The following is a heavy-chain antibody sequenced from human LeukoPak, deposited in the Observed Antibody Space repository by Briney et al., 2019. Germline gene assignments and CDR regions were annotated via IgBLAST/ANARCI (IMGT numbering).Heavy chain of an antibody. J-gene: IGHJ4*02. D-gene: IGHD3-3*01. CDR3: ARVYSRAYYDFWSGYYNYGYFDY. V-gene: IGHV4-34*01. CDR2: IYYSGST. Sequence: SETLSLTCAVYGGSFSGYYWSWIRQPPGKGLEWIGSIYYSGSTYYNPSLKSRVTISVDTSKNQFSLKLSSVTAADTAVYYCARVYSRAYYDFWSGYYNYGYFDYWGQGTLVTVSS. CDR1: GGSFSGYY.